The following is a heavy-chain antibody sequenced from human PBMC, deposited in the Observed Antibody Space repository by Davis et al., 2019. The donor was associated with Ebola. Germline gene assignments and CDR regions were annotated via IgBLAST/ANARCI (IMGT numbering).Heavy chain of an antibody. Sequence: GESLKISCAASGFTFTGDWMHWVRQAPGKGLVWVSRINSDGSTTNYADSVEGRFTISRDNSKNTLYLQMISLRPEDTAVYYCARGPSTGNSFSYWGQGTLVTVSS. CDR3: ARGPSTGNSFSY. J-gene: IGHJ4*02. CDR1: GFTFTGDW. V-gene: IGHV3-74*01. CDR2: INSDGSTT. D-gene: IGHD6-13*01.